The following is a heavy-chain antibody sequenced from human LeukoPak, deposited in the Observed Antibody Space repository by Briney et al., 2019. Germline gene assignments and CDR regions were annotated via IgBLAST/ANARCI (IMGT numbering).Heavy chain of an antibody. J-gene: IGHJ5*02. V-gene: IGHV1-2*02. CDR1: GYTFTGYY. Sequence: RASVKVSCKASGYTFTGYYMHWVRQAPGQGLEWMGWINPNSGGTNYAQKFQGRVTMTRDTSISTAYMELSRLRSDDTAVYYCAREETVGGSYLRNWFDPWGQGTLVTVSS. CDR2: INPNSGGT. D-gene: IGHD1-26*01. CDR3: AREETVGGSYLRNWFDP.